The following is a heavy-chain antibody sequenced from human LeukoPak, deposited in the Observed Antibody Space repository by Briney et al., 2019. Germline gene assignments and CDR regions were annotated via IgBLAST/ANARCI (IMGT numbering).Heavy chain of an antibody. J-gene: IGHJ3*02. V-gene: IGHV3-20*04. Sequence: GGSLRLSCAASGFTFDNYGMSWARQAPGKGLEWVSGINWNGGSTGYADSVKGRFTISRDNAKNSLYLQMNSLRAEDTALYYCARIDPYYYDSSGYYSAFDIWGQGTIVTVSS. CDR2: INWNGGST. CDR3: ARIDPYYYDSSGYYSAFDI. CDR1: GFTFDNYG. D-gene: IGHD3-22*01.